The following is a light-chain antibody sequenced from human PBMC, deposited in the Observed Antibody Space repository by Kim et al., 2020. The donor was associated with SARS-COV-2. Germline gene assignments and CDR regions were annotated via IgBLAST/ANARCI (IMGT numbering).Light chain of an antibody. CDR2: WAS. CDR3: QQYYGTPLT. V-gene: IGKV4-1*01. Sequence: DIVMTQSPDSLAVSLGERATINCKSSQSVLYSSNNKTFLDWYQQKPGQPPKLLIYWASTRESGVPDRFTGGGSGTEFTLTISSLQAEDVAVYYCQQYYGTPLTFGPGTKVDIK. CDR1: QSVLYSSNNKTF. J-gene: IGKJ3*01.